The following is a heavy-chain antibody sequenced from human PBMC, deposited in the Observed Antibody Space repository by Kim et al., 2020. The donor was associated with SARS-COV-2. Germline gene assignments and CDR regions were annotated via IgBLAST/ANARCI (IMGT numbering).Heavy chain of an antibody. CDR1: GFTFSSYG. V-gene: IGHV3-33*01. J-gene: IGHJ6*02. Sequence: GGSLRLSCAASGFTFSSYGMHWVRQAPGKGLEWVAVIWYDGSNKYYADSVKGRFTISRDNSKNTLYLQMNSLRAEDTAVYYCARVQLWFSYYYYGMDVWGQGTTVTVSS. CDR2: IWYDGSNK. CDR3: ARVQLWFSYYYYGMDV. D-gene: IGHD5-18*01.